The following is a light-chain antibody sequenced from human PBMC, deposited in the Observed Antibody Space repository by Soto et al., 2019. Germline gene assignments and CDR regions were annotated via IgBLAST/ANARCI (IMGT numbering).Light chain of an antibody. CDR2: GAS. V-gene: IGKV3-20*01. Sequence: EIVLTQSPGTLSLSPGERATLSCRASQSVSSSYLAWYQQKPGQAPRLLIYGASSRATGIPDRFSGSGSGTDFPLTISRLEPEDFAVYYCLQYDSSPLAFGGGTKVDIK. CDR1: QSVSSSY. CDR3: LQYDSSPLA. J-gene: IGKJ4*01.